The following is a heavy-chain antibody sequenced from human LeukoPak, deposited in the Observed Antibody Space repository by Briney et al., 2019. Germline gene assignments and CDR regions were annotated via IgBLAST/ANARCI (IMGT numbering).Heavy chain of an antibody. Sequence: ASVKVSCKASGYTFTNYDINWVRQAAGLGLEWMGWMNPNSGNTGYTQRFQGRVSMTRNTSINTAYLDLSSLRSEDTAVYYCARGVWSGGFVNPYYFDYWGQGTLVTVSS. V-gene: IGHV1-8*01. CDR2: MNPNSGNT. J-gene: IGHJ4*02. CDR3: ARGVWSGGFVNPYYFDY. D-gene: IGHD3-3*01. CDR1: GYTFTNYD.